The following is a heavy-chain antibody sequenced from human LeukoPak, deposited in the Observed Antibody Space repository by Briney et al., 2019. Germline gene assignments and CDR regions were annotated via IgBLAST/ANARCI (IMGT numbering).Heavy chain of an antibody. V-gene: IGHV3-30*15. D-gene: IGHD1-14*01. CDR1: GFTISSYA. Sequence: GGSLRLSCAASGFTISSYAMHWVRQAPGKGLEWVAVISYDGSYREFADSVKGRFTISRDNSKNTLSVQMSSLRGDDTAVYHCAREVTGRLDFWGQGTLVTVSS. J-gene: IGHJ4*02. CDR2: ISYDGSYR. CDR3: AREVTGRLDF.